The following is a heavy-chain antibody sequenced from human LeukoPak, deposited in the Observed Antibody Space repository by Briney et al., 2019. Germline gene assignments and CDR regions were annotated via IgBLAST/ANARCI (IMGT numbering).Heavy chain of an antibody. CDR3: ATETNGRHYDY. V-gene: IGHV3-21*06. CDR2: IGPTGSDR. D-gene: IGHD1-14*01. CDR1: GLTFSTSG. Sequence: AGGSLRLSCTASGLTFSTSGFNWVRPAPGKGLEGVASIGPTGSDRYHADSIKGRFTISRDNANNFLYLQMNRLRAEDTAVYYCATETNGRHYDYWGQGTLLTVSS. J-gene: IGHJ4*02.